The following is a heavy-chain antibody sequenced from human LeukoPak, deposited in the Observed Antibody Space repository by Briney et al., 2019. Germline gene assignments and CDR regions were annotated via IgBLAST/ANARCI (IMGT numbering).Heavy chain of an antibody. J-gene: IGHJ4*02. V-gene: IGHV4-59*08. Sequence: PSETLSLTCTVSGGSISNYYWNWLRRPPGKALEWIGHISYTGSAIYNPSLKSRVTISVDTSKNQLSLKLTSVTAADTAVYYCARGSQSTAWHFGYWGQGTLVSVSP. D-gene: IGHD2-21*02. CDR1: GGSISNYY. CDR2: ISYTGSA. CDR3: ARGSQSTAWHFGY.